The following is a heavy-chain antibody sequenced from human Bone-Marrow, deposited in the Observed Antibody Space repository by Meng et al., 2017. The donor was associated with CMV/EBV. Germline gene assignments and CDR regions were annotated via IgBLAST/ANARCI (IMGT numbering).Heavy chain of an antibody. Sequence: GESLKISCAASGFTFSSYSMNWVRQAPGKGLEWVSSISSSSSYIYYADSVKGRFTISRDNAKNSLYLQMNSLRAEDTAVYYCAKDLAYSYVIHYYYYGMDVWGQGTTVTVSS. J-gene: IGHJ6*01. V-gene: IGHV3-21*01. CDR2: ISSSSSYI. CDR3: AKDLAYSYVIHYYYYGMDV. D-gene: IGHD5-18*01. CDR1: GFTFSSYS.